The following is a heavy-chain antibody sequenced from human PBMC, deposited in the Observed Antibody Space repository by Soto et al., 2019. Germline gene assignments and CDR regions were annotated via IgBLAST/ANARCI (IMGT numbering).Heavy chain of an antibody. CDR1: DFTFSKYD. V-gene: IGHV3-30-3*01. J-gene: IGHJ6*02. D-gene: IGHD2-2*02. Sequence: VQLVESGGGVVQPGRSLRLSCVASDFTFSKYDMHWVRQAPGKGLEWVAVISYDGNNKYYADSVKGRFSISRDNSKNTLSRQKNSLRAEDTAVNYCARDVAVPSAIGHYYYGMDVWGQGTSVTVSS. CDR2: ISYDGNNK. CDR3: ARDVAVPSAIGHYYYGMDV.